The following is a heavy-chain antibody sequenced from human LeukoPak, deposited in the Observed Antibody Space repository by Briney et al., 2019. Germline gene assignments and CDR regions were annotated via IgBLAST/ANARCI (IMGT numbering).Heavy chain of an antibody. V-gene: IGHV3-21*01. CDR1: GLTFSSYS. CDR2: ISSSSSYI. Sequence: PGGSLRLSCAASGLTFSSYSMNWVRQAPGEGLEWVSSISSSSSYIYYADSVKGRFTISRDNAKNSLYLQMNSLRAEDTAVYYCARDQGPNYDILTGYYWLYYYGMDVWGQGTTVTVSS. CDR3: ARDQGPNYDILTGYYWLYYYGMDV. J-gene: IGHJ6*02. D-gene: IGHD3-9*01.